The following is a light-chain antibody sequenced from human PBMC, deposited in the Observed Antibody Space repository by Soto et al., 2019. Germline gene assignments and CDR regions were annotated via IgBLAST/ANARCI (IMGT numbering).Light chain of an antibody. V-gene: IGKV1-13*02. CDR2: DVS. CDR3: QQFNSYPIT. J-gene: IGKJ5*01. Sequence: AIQVTQSPSSLSASVGDRVTITCRASQDIRGALAWYQQKPGKAPKLLIYDVSTLESGVPSRFNGSRSGTDFTLTISGLQPEDFGTYYCQQFNSYPITFGHGTRLEIK. CDR1: QDIRGA.